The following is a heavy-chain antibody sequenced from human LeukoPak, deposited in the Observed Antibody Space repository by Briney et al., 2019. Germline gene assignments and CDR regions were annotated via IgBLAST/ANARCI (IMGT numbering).Heavy chain of an antibody. J-gene: IGHJ4*02. CDR3: ARDKYYYDSSGSIRFDY. CDR2: IYTSGST. V-gene: IGHV4-4*07. Sequence: SETLSLTCTVSGGSISSYYWSWIRQPAGKGLEWIGRIYTSGSTNYNPSLKSRVTMSVDTSKNQFSLKLSSVTAADTAVYYCARDKYYYDSSGSIRFDYWGQGTLVTVSS. CDR1: GGSISSYY. D-gene: IGHD3-22*01.